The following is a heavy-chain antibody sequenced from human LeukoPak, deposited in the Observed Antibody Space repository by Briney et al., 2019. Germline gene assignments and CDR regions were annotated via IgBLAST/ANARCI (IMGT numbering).Heavy chain of an antibody. CDR1: GFTFSSYS. J-gene: IGHJ6*02. CDR2: ISSSSSTI. V-gene: IGHV3-48*01. D-gene: IGHD3-10*01. CDR3: ARDHGSGGPSGMDV. Sequence: GGSLRLSCAASGFTFSSYSMNWVRQAPGKGLEWVSYISSSSSTIYYADSVKGRFTISRDNAKNSLYLQMNSLRAEDTAVYYCARDHGSGGPSGMDVWGQGTTVTVSS.